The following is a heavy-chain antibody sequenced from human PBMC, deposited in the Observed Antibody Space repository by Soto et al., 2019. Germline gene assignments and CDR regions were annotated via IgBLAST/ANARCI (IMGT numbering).Heavy chain of an antibody. J-gene: IGHJ4*02. CDR3: ARDNYDFWSGYYSPRFSDY. V-gene: IGHV3-21*01. Sequence: GGSLRLSCAASGFTFSSYSMNWVRQAPGKGLEWVSSISSSSSYIYYADSVKGRFTISRDNAKNSLYLQMNSLRAEDTAVYYCARDNYDFWSGYYSPRFSDYWGQGTLVTVSS. CDR1: GFTFSSYS. D-gene: IGHD3-3*01. CDR2: ISSSSSYI.